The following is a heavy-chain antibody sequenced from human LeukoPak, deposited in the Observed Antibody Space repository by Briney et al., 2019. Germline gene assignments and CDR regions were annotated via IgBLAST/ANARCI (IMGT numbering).Heavy chain of an antibody. D-gene: IGHD3-16*01. Sequence: SETLSLTCTVSGGSISSYYWSWIRQPPGKGLEWIGFIYYSGSTNYNPSLKSRVTISVDTSKNQFSLKLSSVTAADTAVYYCAGGRYVAAQDYGGKGTLVTVS. CDR1: GGSISSYY. J-gene: IGHJ4*02. CDR2: IYYSGST. CDR3: AGGRYVAAQDY. V-gene: IGHV4-59*01.